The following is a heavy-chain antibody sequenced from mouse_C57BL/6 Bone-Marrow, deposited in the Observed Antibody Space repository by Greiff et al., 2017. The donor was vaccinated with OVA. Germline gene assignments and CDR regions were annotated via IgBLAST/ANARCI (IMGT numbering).Heavy chain of an antibody. CDR1: GFNIKDYY. CDR3: TSWGYWYFDV. CDR2: IDPEDGDT. V-gene: IGHV14-1*01. Sequence: VQLQQSGAELVRPGASVKLSCTASGFNIKDYYMHWVKQRPEQGLEWIGRIDPEDGDTEYAPKFQGKATMTADTASNTAYLQLSSLTSEDTAVYYCTSWGYWYFDVWGTGTTVTVSS. J-gene: IGHJ1*03.